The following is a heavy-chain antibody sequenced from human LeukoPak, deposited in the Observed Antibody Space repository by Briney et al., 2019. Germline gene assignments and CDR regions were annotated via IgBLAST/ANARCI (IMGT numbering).Heavy chain of an antibody. J-gene: IGHJ4*02. D-gene: IGHD3-22*01. Sequence: ASVKVSCKASGYTFTSYGISWVRQAPGQGLEWMGWISAYNGNTNYAQKLQVRVTMTTDTSTSTAYMELRSLRSDDTAVYYCARGPDSRDPRRAIDYWGQGTLVTVSS. CDR2: ISAYNGNT. V-gene: IGHV1-18*01. CDR3: ARGPDSRDPRRAIDY. CDR1: GYTFTSYG.